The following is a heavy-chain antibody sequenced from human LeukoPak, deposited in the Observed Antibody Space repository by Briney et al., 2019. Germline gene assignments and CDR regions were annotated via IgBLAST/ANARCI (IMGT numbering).Heavy chain of an antibody. D-gene: IGHD3-22*01. V-gene: IGHV3-48*03. CDR3: ARVSDDSSGYFQLGY. CDR1: GFTFSSYE. Sequence: PGGSLRLSCAASGFTFSSYEMNWVRQAPGKGLEWVSYISSSGSTIYYADSVKGRFTISRDNAKNPLYLQMNSLRAEDMAVYYCARVSDDSSGYFQLGYWGQGTLVTVSS. CDR2: ISSSGSTI. J-gene: IGHJ4*02.